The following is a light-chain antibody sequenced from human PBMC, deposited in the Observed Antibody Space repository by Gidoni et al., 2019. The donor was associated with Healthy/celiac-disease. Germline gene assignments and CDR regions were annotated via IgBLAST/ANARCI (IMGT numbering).Light chain of an antibody. J-gene: IGKJ3*01. Sequence: DIQMTQSPSTLSASAGDRVTITCRTSQSISSWLAWYQQKPGKAPKLLIYKASSLESGVPSRFSGSGSGTEFTLTISSLQPDDFATYYCQQYNSVGVTFGPGTKVDNK. V-gene: IGKV1-5*03. CDR1: QSISSW. CDR3: QQYNSVGVT. CDR2: KAS.